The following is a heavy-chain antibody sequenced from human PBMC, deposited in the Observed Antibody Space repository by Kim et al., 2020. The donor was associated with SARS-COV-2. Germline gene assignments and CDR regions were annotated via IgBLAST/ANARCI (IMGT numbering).Heavy chain of an antibody. CDR1: GGSISSRSYY. CDR3: ARQPSRDYSGLGYYYGIYV. Sequence: SETLSLTCTVSGGSISSRSYYWGWIRQPPGKGLEWIGSIYYSGITYYNPSLKSRVTISVDTSKNQFSLKLSSVTAADTAVYYCARQPSRDYSGLGYYYGIYVWGQGATVSGSS. J-gene: IGHJ6*01. V-gene: IGHV4-39*01. D-gene: IGHD5-12*01. CDR2: IYYSGIT.